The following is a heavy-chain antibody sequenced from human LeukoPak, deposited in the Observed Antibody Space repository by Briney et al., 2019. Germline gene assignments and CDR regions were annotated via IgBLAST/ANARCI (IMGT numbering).Heavy chain of an antibody. Sequence: SETLSLTCAVYGGSFSGYYWSWIRQPPGKGLEWIGEINHSGSTNYNPSLKSRVTISVDTSKNQFSLKLSSVTAADTAVYYCARHKALYGSGSYRVYYFDYWGQGTLVTVSS. CDR2: INHSGST. CDR1: GGSFSGYY. J-gene: IGHJ4*02. D-gene: IGHD3-10*01. V-gene: IGHV4-34*01. CDR3: ARHKALYGSGSYRVYYFDY.